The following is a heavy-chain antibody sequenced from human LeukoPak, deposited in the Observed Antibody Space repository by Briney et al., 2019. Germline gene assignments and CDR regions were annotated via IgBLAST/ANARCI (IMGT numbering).Heavy chain of an antibody. V-gene: IGHV4-30-4*01. J-gene: IGHJ4*02. CDR2: IYYSGST. CDR3: ASGMYYYDSSGYRDY. D-gene: IGHD3-22*01. CDR1: GGSISSGDYY. Sequence: SETLSLTCTVSGGSISSGDYYWSWIRQPPGKGLEWIGYIYYSGSTYYNPSLRSRVTISVDTSKNQFSLKLSSVTAADTAVYYCASGMYYYDSSGYRDYWGQGTLVTVSS.